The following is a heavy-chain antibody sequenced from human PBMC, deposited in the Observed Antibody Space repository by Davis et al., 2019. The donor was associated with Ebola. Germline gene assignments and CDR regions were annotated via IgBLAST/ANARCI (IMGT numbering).Heavy chain of an antibody. CDR2: ISVIDGNT. J-gene: IGHJ5*02. Sequence: ASVKVSCKASGDTFSMYAINWLRQAPGQGLEWMGWISVIDGNTYYAQRFQGRVTMTADTSTSTIYMELRSLTSDDTAIYYCVRHYDTISWSDTWGQGTLVTVSS. D-gene: IGHD3-3*01. V-gene: IGHV1-18*01. CDR3: VRHYDTISWSDT. CDR1: GDTFSMYA.